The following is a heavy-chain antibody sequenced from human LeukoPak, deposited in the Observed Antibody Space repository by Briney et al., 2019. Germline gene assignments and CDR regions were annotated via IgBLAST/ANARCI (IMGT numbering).Heavy chain of an antibody. CDR1: GGSVGRVSYY. CDR2: IYYSGST. Sequence: SETLSLTCTVSGGSVGRVSYYWSWIRQPPGKGLEWIGYIYYSGSTNYNPSLKSRVTISVDTSKNQFSLKLSSVTAADTAVYYCARDLVYGDYYYGMDVWGQGTTVTVSS. D-gene: IGHD4-17*01. V-gene: IGHV4-61*01. J-gene: IGHJ6*02. CDR3: ARDLVYGDYYYGMDV.